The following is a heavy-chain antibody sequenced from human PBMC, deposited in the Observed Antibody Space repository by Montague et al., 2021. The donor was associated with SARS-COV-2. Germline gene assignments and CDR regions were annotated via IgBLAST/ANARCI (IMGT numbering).Heavy chain of an antibody. V-gene: IGHV3-30*04. Sequence: SLRLSCAASGFYFSYAMHWVRQAPGKGPEWVALISNDGSNKHYADSVKGRFTISRDNSKSTLYLQVNSLRAEDTAVYYCARESGSFHDGGYFDYWGQGSLVTVSS. CDR3: ARESGSFHDGGYFDY. CDR1: GFYFSYA. CDR2: ISNDGSNK. J-gene: IGHJ4*02. D-gene: IGHD1-26*01.